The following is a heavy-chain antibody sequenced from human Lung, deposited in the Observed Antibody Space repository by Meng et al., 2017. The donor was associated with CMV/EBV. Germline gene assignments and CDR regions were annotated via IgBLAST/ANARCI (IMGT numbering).Heavy chain of an antibody. J-gene: IGHJ4*02. D-gene: IGHD1-26*01. CDR3: ARDRGSSEYYLDN. CDR1: GFTFEDYG. Sequence: GGSXRLXCAASGFTFEDYGMSWVRQVPGKGLEWVSSIIWNGAGTSYADSVKGRFIISRDNAKNSLYLQMNSLRAEDTALYYCARDRGSSEYYLDNWGQGTXVT. V-gene: IGHV3-20*04. CDR2: IIWNGAGT.